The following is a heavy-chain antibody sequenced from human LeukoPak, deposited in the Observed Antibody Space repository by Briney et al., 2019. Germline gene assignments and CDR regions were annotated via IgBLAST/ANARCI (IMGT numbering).Heavy chain of an antibody. J-gene: IGHJ2*01. CDR3: AKRGIAAALRYFDL. Sequence: LPGGSLRLSCAASGFTFSSYGMSWVRQAPGKGLEWVSAISGSGGSTYYADSVKGRFTISRDNSKNTLYLQMNSLRAEDTAVYYCAKRGIAAALRYFDLWGRGTLVTVSS. D-gene: IGHD6-13*01. CDR2: ISGSGGST. V-gene: IGHV3-23*01. CDR1: GFTFSSYG.